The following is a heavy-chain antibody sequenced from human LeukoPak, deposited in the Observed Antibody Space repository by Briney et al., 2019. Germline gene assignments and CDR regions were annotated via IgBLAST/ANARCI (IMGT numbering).Heavy chain of an antibody. J-gene: IGHJ4*02. CDR1: RYTLSTYW. V-gene: IGHV3-7*01. CDR3: ARGVPYDSWSGPHYSDY. D-gene: IGHD3-3*01. CDR2: IKQDGSQE. Sequence: GGSLRLSCAASRYTLSTYWMSWVRQAPGKGLEWVAHIKQDGSQEYYMDSVKGRFTISRDSAKNSLYLQMNSLRAEDTAVYYCARGVPYDSWSGPHYSDYWGQGTQVTVSS.